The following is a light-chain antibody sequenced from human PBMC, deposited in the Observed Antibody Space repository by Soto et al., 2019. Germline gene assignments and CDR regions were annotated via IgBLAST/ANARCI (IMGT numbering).Light chain of an antibody. V-gene: IGKV1-33*01. CDR1: HDVSRN. Sequence: DIQMTQSPSSLSASVGDRVTIACQSSHDVSRNLNWFQQKPGEAPKLLIYDASNLERGVPSRFSGSGSGTDFTSTISSLQPEDVATYYCQQYNSMLSFGGGTEVEMK. CDR2: DAS. J-gene: IGKJ4*01. CDR3: QQYNSMLS.